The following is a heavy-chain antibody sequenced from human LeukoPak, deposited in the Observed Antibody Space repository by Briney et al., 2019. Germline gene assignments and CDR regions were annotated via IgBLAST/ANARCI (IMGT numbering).Heavy chain of an antibody. V-gene: IGHV3-23*01. D-gene: IGHD2-21*01. J-gene: IGHJ4*02. CDR2: ISGSGGNT. Sequence: GGSLRLSCSASGFTFSTSAIHWVRQAPGKGLEWVSLISGSGGNTYYADSVKGRLTISRDNSKNTLYLQMNSLRAEDTAVYHCAKDIQCTYWGQGTLVTVSS. CDR1: GFTFSTSA. CDR3: AKDIQCTY.